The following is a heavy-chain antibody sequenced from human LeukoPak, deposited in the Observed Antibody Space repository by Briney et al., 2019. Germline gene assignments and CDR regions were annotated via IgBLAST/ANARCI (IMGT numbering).Heavy chain of an antibody. V-gene: IGHV3-23*01. CDR1: GFTFSSYA. CDR3: ANMAHQSGSPFDY. CDR2: ISGSGGST. D-gene: IGHD5-24*01. Sequence: PGGSLRLSCAASGFTFSSYAMSWVRQAPGKGLEWVSAISGSGGSTYYADSVEGRFTISRDNSKNTLYLQMNSLRAEDTAVYYCANMAHQSGSPFDYWGQGTLVTVSS. J-gene: IGHJ4*02.